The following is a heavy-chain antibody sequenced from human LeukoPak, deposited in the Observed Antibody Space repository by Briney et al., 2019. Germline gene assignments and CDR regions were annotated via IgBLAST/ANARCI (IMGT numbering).Heavy chain of an antibody. V-gene: IGHV3-7*01. CDR2: IKQDGSEK. D-gene: IGHD1-7*01. Sequence: TGGSLRPSCAASGFAFSSYWMTWVRQAPGKGLEWVANIKQDGSEKYYVDSVKGRFTISRDNAKNSLYLQMNSLRAEDTAVYYCARDQGSWNYGDYWGQGTLVTVSS. CDR1: GFAFSSYW. J-gene: IGHJ4*02. CDR3: ARDQGSWNYGDY.